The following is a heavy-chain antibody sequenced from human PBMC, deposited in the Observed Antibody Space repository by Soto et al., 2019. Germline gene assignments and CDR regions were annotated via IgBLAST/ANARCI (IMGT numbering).Heavy chain of an antibody. CDR3: ARVLQTYYDIVVVPALSNWFDP. J-gene: IGHJ5*02. Sequence: ASVKVSCKASGYTFTSYGISWVRQAPGQGLEWMGWISAYNGNTNYAQKLQGRVTMTTDTSTSTAYMELRSLRSDDTAVYYCARVLQTYYDIVVVPALSNWFDPWGQGTLVTVSS. D-gene: IGHD2-2*01. CDR2: ISAYNGNT. CDR1: GYTFTSYG. V-gene: IGHV1-18*01.